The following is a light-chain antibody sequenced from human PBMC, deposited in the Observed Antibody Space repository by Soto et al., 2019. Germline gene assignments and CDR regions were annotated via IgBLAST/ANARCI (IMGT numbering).Light chain of an antibody. V-gene: IGKV3-11*01. CDR2: EAS. Sequence: EIVLTQSPATVSLSPGERATLSCRASQSVNNHLAWYQQKPGQAPRLLISEASKRATGIPARFSGSGSGTGFTLTISSLEPEDFAVYYCQQYNNWPFLLTFGGGNKVEIK. J-gene: IGKJ4*01. CDR3: QQYNNWPFLLT. CDR1: QSVNNH.